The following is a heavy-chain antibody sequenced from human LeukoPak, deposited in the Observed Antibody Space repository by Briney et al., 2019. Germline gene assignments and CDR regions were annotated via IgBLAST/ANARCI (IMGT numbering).Heavy chain of an antibody. CDR3: ARKWLSNAFDI. D-gene: IGHD5-12*01. J-gene: IGHJ3*02. CDR2: INWNGGRT. V-gene: IGHV3-20*04. Sequence: GGSLRLSCAASGFTFDDLGMSWVRQVPGKGLEWVSGINWNGGRTGYADSVKGRFTISRDNAKKSLYLQMNSLRAEDTALYYCARKWLSNAFDIWGQGTMVTVSS. CDR1: GFTFDDLG.